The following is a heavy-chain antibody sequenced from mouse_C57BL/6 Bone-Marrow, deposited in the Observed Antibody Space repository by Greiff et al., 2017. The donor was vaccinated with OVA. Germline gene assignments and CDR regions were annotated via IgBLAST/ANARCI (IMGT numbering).Heavy chain of an antibody. D-gene: IGHD1-1*01. V-gene: IGHV2-2*01. CDR1: GFSLTSYG. CDR3: ARNTTVVGFAY. Sequence: VKLMESGPGLVQPSQSLSTTCTVSGFSLTSYGVHWVRQSPGKGLEWLGVIWSGGSTAYNAAFISRLSIRKDNAKSQVFFKMNSLQADDKAIYYCARNTTVVGFAYWGQGTLVTVSA. J-gene: IGHJ3*01. CDR2: IWSGGST.